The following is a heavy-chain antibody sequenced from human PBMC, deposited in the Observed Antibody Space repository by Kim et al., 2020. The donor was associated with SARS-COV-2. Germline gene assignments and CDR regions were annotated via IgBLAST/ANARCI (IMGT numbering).Heavy chain of an antibody. V-gene: IGHV4-59*01. CDR2: IYYSGST. CDR1: GGSISSYY. D-gene: IGHD2-21*01. CDR3: ARDVGEGYFDY. Sequence: SETLSLTCTVSGGSISSYYWSCIRQPPGKGLEWIGYIYYSGSTNYNPFLKSRVTISVDTSKNQFSLKLSSVTAADTAVYYCARDVGEGYFDYWGQGTLFTVSS. J-gene: IGHJ4*02.